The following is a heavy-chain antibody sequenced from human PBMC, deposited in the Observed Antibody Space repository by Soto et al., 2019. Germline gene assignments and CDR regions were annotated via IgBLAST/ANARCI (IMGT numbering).Heavy chain of an antibody. D-gene: IGHD2-2*01. V-gene: IGHV3-49*03. CDR3: TRVAMIYCSSTSCYAGYFDL. J-gene: IGHJ2*01. CDR2: IRSKAYGGTT. CDR1: GFTFGDYA. Sequence: GGSLRLSCTASGFTFGDYAMSWFRQAPGKGLEWVGFIRSKAYGGTTEYAASVKGRFTISRDDSKSIAYLQMNSLKTEDTAVYYCTRVAMIYCSSTSCYAGYFDLWGRGTLVTVSS.